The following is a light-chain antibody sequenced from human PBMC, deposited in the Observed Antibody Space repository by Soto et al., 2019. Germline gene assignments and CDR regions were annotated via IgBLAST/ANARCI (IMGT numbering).Light chain of an antibody. CDR3: QKSYSTPLT. V-gene: IGKV1-39*01. J-gene: IGKJ4*01. CDR2: AAS. Sequence: DIQITHSPSSLSASVVDRVTITCRASQCISSYLNWYQQKPGKAPKLLIYAASSLQSGVPSRFSGSGSGTGFTLTISSLQPEDFATYYCQKSYSTPLTFGGGTKVDIK. CDR1: QCISSY.